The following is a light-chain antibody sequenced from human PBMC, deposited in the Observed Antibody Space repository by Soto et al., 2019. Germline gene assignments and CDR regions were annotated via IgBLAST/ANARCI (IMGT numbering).Light chain of an antibody. CDR3: QQFGTSPRT. CDR1: QSVSSFY. CDR2: GAS. V-gene: IGKV3-20*01. J-gene: IGKJ1*01. Sequence: IVLTQSPGTLSLSPGERATLSCRASQSVSSFYLVWYQQKPGQAPKLLIYGASRRATGIPDRFSGSGSGTDFTLTISRLEPDDSAVYYCQQFGTSPRTFGQGTKVDIK.